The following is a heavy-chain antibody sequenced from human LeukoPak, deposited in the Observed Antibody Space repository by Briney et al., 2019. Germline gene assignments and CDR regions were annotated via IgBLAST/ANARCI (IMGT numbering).Heavy chain of an antibody. Sequence: PGGSLRLSCVASGFTFSSSEMNWVRQAPGKGLEWISYITSSSRTIWYADSVKGRFTISRGNAKNSLYLQMNSLRAEDTAVYYCARDPFGELDYWGQGTLVTVSS. CDR2: ITSSSRTI. CDR3: ARDPFGELDY. CDR1: GFTFSSSE. D-gene: IGHD3-10*01. V-gene: IGHV3-48*03. J-gene: IGHJ4*02.